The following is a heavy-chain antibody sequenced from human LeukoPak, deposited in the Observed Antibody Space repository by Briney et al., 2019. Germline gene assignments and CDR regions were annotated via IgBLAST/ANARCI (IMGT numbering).Heavy chain of an antibody. D-gene: IGHD3-3*01. CDR3: ARVLFDFWSGFGS. Sequence: ASVKVSCKTSGYTFTGYYIHWVRQAPEQGLEWMGWINPNSGGTDYAQKFQGRVTMTRDTSISTAYMELSRLSSDDTAVYYCARVLFDFWSGFGSWGQGTLVTVSS. CDR2: INPNSGGT. V-gene: IGHV1-2*02. CDR1: GYTFTGYY. J-gene: IGHJ4*02.